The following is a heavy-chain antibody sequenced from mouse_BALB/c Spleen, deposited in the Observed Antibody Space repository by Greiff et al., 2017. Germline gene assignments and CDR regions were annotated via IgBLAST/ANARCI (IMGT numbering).Heavy chain of an antibody. Sequence: EVKLVESGGGLVKPGGSLKLSCAASGFTFSSYTMSWVRQTPEKRLEWVATISSGGGNTYYPDSVKGRFTISRDNAKNNLYLQMSSLRSEDTALYYCARFTTDEGPAWFAYWGQGTLVTVSA. J-gene: IGHJ3*01. CDR2: ISSGGGNT. CDR1: GFTFSSYT. CDR3: ARFTTDEGPAWFAY. V-gene: IGHV5-9*03. D-gene: IGHD2-12*01.